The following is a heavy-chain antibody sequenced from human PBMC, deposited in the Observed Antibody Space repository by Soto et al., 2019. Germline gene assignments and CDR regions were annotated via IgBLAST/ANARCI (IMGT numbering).Heavy chain of an antibody. CDR1: GFTFSSYG. V-gene: IGHV3-33*01. Sequence: GGSLRLSCAASGFTFSSYGMHWVRQAPGKGLEWVAVIWYDGSNKYYADSVKGRFTISRDNSKNTLYLQMNSLRAEDTAVYYCARDPRPSVSSGWYGGFWFDPWGQGTLVTVSS. CDR2: IWYDGSNK. CDR3: ARDPRPSVSSGWYGGFWFDP. J-gene: IGHJ5*02. D-gene: IGHD6-19*01.